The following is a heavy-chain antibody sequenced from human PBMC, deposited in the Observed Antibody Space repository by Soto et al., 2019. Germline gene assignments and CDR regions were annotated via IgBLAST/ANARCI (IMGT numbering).Heavy chain of an antibody. V-gene: IGHV3-64D*08. D-gene: IGHD3-9*01. J-gene: IGHJ3*02. CDR2: ISSNGGST. CDR3: VKWGLFYDILTGYYAKNAFDI. Sequence: PGGSLRLSCAASGFTFSSYAMSWVRQAPGKGLEYVSAISSNGGSTYYADSVKGRFTISRDNSKNTLYLQMSSLRAEDTAVYYCVKWGLFYDILTGYYAKNAFDIWGQGTMVTVSS. CDR1: GFTFSSYA.